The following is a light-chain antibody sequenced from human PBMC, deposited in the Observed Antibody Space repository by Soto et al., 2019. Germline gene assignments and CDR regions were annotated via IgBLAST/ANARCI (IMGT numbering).Light chain of an antibody. CDR3: QTYATSLRDWNWV. CDR2: DNN. CDR1: SSNIGADYG. Sequence: QSVLTQPPSVSGAPGQRVTISCTGSSSNIGADYGVHWYQQLPGRAPKLLIYDNNNRPSGVPDRFSGSKSDTSASLAITGHRAEDEADYYFQTYATSLRDWNWVFGGGTKLTVL. J-gene: IGLJ3*02. V-gene: IGLV1-40*01.